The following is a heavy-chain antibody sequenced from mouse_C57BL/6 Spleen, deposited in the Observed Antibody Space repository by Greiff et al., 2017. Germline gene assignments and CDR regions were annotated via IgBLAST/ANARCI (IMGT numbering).Heavy chain of an antibody. D-gene: IGHD1-1*01. CDR1: GYTFTDYY. CDR3: ARWITTVVEDAMDY. Sequence: VQLQQSGAELVRPGASVKLSCKASGYTFTDYYINWVKQRPGQGLEWIARIYPGSGNTYYNEKFKGKATLTAEKSSSTAYMQLSSLTSEDSAVYFCARWITTVVEDAMDYWGQGTSVTVSS. J-gene: IGHJ4*01. CDR2: IYPGSGNT. V-gene: IGHV1-76*01.